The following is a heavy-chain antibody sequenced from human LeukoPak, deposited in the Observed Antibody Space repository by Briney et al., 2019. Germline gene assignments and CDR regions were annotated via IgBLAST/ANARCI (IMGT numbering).Heavy chain of an antibody. CDR2: IIPIFGTA. J-gene: IGHJ3*02. V-gene: IGHV1-69*13. CDR3: ARPPVPPDSSGYYHDAFDI. D-gene: IGHD3-22*01. CDR1: GGTFSSYA. Sequence: SVKVSCKASGGTFSSYAISWVRQAPGQGLEWMGGIIPIFGTANYAQKFQGRVTITADESTSTAYMELSSLRSEDTAVYYCARPPVPPDSSGYYHDAFDIWGQGTMVTVSS.